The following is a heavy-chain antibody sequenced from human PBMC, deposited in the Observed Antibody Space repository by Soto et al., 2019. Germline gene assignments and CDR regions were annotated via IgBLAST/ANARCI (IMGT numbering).Heavy chain of an antibody. J-gene: IGHJ4*02. CDR3: TRGYAVNWHTPHY. Sequence: QVQVQQWGAGLVKPSETLSLTCAVHGGSFSGFYWSWIRQPPGKGLEYIGEINHIGSTNYNPSLKSRVTISVDTSENHLSLKLTSVTAADTAVYYCTRGYAVNWHTPHYWGQGTLVTVSS. D-gene: IGHD4-4*01. CDR1: GGSFSGFY. V-gene: IGHV4-34*01. CDR2: INHIGST.